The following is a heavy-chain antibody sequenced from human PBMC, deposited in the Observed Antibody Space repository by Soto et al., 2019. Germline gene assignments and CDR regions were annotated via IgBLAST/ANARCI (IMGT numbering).Heavy chain of an antibody. CDR3: ARTSYSSSSLHYYYYMDV. CDR1: GFSLSTSGVC. V-gene: IGHV2-70*11. Sequence: SGPTLVNPTQTLTLTCTFSGFSLSTSGVCVSWIRQPPGKALEWLARIDWDDDKYYSTSLKTRLTISKDTSKNQVVLTMTNMDPVDTATYYCARTSYSSSSLHYYYYMDVWGKGTTVTVSS. CDR2: IDWDDDK. D-gene: IGHD6-6*01. J-gene: IGHJ6*03.